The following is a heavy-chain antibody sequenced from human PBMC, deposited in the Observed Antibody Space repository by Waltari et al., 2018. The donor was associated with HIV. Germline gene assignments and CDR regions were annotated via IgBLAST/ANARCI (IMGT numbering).Heavy chain of an antibody. Sequence: QVQLQQWGAGLLKPSETLSLTCAVYGGSFSGYYWSWIRQPPGKGLEWIGEINHSGSTNYNPALKSRVTISVDTSKNQFSLKLSSVTAADTAVYYCARAGTNASRFYYYYYGRDVWGQGTTVTVSS. CDR3: ARAGTNASRFYYYYYGRDV. CDR2: INHSGST. V-gene: IGHV4-34*01. D-gene: IGHD2-8*01. CDR1: GGSFSGYY. J-gene: IGHJ6*02.